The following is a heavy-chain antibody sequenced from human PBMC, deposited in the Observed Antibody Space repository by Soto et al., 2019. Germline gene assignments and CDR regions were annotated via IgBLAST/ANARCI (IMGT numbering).Heavy chain of an antibody. CDR3: ATTSRYGSSGKFDY. D-gene: IGHD6-6*01. V-gene: IGHV4-30-4*01. CDR2: IYYSGST. Sequence: PSETLSLTCTVCGGSISSGDYYWSWIRQPPGKGLEWIGYIYYSGSTYYNPSLKSRVTISVDTSKNQFSLKLSSVTAADTAVYYCATTSRYGSSGKFDYWGQGTLVTVSS. CDR1: GGSISSGDYY. J-gene: IGHJ4*02.